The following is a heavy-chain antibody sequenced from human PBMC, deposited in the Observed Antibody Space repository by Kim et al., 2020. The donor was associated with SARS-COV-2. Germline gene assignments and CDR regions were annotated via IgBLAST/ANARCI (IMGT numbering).Heavy chain of an antibody. CDR2: INTNTGNP. V-gene: IGHV7-4-1*02. D-gene: IGHD2-15*01. Sequence: ASVKVSCKASGYTFTSYAMNWVRQAPGQGLEWMGWINTNTGNPTYAQGFTGRFVFSLDTSVSTAYLQISSLKAEDTAVYYCARHYCSGGSCYLGNWFDPCGQGTLVTVSS. J-gene: IGHJ5*02. CDR1: GYTFTSYA. CDR3: ARHYCSGGSCYLGNWFDP.